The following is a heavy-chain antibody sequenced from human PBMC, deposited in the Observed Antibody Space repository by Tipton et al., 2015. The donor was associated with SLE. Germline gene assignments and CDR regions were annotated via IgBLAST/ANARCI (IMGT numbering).Heavy chain of an antibody. D-gene: IGHD2-2*02. V-gene: IGHV3-9*01. Sequence: LSLTCAVSGGSISSGGYSWSWIRQPPGKGLEWVSGISWNSGSIGYADSVKGRFTISRDNAKNSLHLQMNSLRAEDTALYYCAKETRGNCSSTSCYKGYYYYYMDVWGKGTTVTVSS. J-gene: IGHJ6*03. CDR1: GGSISSGGYS. CDR2: ISWNSGSI. CDR3: AKETRGNCSSTSCYKGYYYYYMDV.